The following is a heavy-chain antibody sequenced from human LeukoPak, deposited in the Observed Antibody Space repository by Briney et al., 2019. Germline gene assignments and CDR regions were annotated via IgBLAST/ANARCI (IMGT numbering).Heavy chain of an antibody. D-gene: IGHD3-10*01. J-gene: IGHJ4*02. V-gene: IGHV3-21*01. CDR2: ISSSSNDI. CDR3: AIIRGRNS. Sequence: GGSLTLSCVVSGLTFTSYTMDWVRQAPGKGLEWLSSISSSSNDIYYADSVKGRFTISRDNAKNSVHLQMNSLRAEDTALYYCAIIRGRNSWGQGTLVTVSS. CDR1: GLTFTSYT.